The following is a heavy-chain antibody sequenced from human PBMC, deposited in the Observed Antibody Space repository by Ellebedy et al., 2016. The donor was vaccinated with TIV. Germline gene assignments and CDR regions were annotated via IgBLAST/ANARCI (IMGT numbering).Heavy chain of an antibody. CDR1: GYTFTSYY. CDR3: ARAYSSVQDY. D-gene: IGHD6-19*01. J-gene: IGHJ4*02. V-gene: IGHV1-46*04. CDR2: INPSGGST. Sequence: AASVKVSCKASGYTFTSYYMHWVRQAPGQGLEWMGIINPSGGSTSYAQKLQGRVTMTRDTSTSTVYMELSSLRSEDTAAYYCARAYSSVQDYWGQGTLVTVSS.